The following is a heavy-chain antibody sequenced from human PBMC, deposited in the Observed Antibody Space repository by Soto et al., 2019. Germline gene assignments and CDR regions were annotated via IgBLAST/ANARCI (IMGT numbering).Heavy chain of an antibody. CDR3: ARESEDLTSNFDY. CDR1: CFTFTRYS. CDR2: ISSTTNYI. J-gene: IGHJ4*02. Sequence: VGSVRLSCAASCFTFTRYSMNWVRQAPGKGLEWVSSISSTTNYIYYADSMKGRFTVSRDDAKNSVYLEMNSLSAEDTAVYYCARESEDLTSNFDYWGQGTLVTVSS. V-gene: IGHV3-21*01.